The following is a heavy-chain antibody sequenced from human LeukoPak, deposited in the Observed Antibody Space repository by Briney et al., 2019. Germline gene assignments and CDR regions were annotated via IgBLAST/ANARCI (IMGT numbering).Heavy chain of an antibody. CDR3: ARDHAYAFDI. D-gene: IGHD2-2*01. V-gene: IGHV3-48*01. J-gene: IGHJ3*02. Sequence: GGSLRLSCVASGFTFSDYSLNWVRQAPGMGLEWISYIGSAIYYADSVKGRFTISRDNAKNSLFLQVNSLRAEDTAVYYCARDHAYAFDIWGQGTLVTVSS. CDR1: GFTFSDYS. CDR2: IGSAI.